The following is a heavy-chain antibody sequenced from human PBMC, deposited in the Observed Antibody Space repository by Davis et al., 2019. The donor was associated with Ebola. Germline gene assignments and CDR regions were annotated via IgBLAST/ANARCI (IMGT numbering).Heavy chain of an antibody. CDR2: INVDDSRI. D-gene: IGHD3-10*01. CDR3: TTDLRGTSY. V-gene: IGHV3-74*01. J-gene: IGHJ4*02. Sequence: ESLKISCAASGFTFSTYWMYWVRQAPGKGLEWVSYINVDDSRINYADSMKGRVTISRDNAKSTLYLQMNSLRVEDTALYYCTTDLRGTSYWGQGTLVTVSS. CDR1: GFTFSTYW.